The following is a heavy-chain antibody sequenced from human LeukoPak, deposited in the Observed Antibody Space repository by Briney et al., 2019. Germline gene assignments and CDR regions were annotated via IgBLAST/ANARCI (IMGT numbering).Heavy chain of an antibody. J-gene: IGHJ4*02. V-gene: IGHV4-30-4*01. Sequence: TSETLSLTCTVSGGSISSGDYYWSWIRQPPGKGLEWIGYIYYSGSTYYNPSLKSRVTISVDTPKNQFSLKLSSVTAADTAVYYCARDRGPNYGDFDYWGQGTLVTVSS. CDR3: ARDRGPNYGDFDY. CDR1: GGSISSGDYY. D-gene: IGHD4-17*01. CDR2: IYYSGST.